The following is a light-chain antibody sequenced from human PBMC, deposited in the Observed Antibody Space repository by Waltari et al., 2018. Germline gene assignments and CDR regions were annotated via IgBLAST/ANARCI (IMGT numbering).Light chain of an antibody. J-gene: IGLJ1*01. CDR1: SSDVGGYTY. V-gene: IGLV2-14*01. CDR2: EVN. CDR3: TSYTSSITYV. Sequence: QSALTQPASVSGSPGQSITISCPGTSSDVGGYTYVSWYQQHPGKAPKRMIYEVNNRPSGVSDRFSGSKSGNTASLTISGLQAEDEADYYCTSYTSSITYVFGTGTKVTVL.